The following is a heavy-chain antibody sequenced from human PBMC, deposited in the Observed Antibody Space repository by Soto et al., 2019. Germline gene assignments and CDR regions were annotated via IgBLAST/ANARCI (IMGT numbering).Heavy chain of an antibody. D-gene: IGHD6-13*01. V-gene: IGHV3-23*01. Sequence: PGGSLRLSCAASGFTFSSYAMSWVRRAPGKGLEWVSAISGSGGSTFYADSVKGRLTISRDNSKNTLYLQMNNLRAEDTAVYYCAKDRMAAGGHDAFDIWGQGTMVTVSS. CDR2: ISGSGGST. J-gene: IGHJ3*02. CDR3: AKDRMAAGGHDAFDI. CDR1: GFTFSSYA.